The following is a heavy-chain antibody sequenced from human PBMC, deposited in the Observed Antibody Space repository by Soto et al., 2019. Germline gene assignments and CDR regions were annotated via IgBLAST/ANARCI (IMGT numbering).Heavy chain of an antibody. CDR1: GFTFSIYG. CDR3: AKGTRSFGGLYYYYYGMDV. D-gene: IGHD1-1*01. V-gene: IGHV3-30*18. J-gene: IGHJ6*02. Sequence: GGSLRLSCAASGFTFSIYGMHWVRHAPGKGLEWVAVISYDGSNKYYADSVKGRFTISRDNSKNTLYLQMNSLRAEDTAVYYCAKGTRSFGGLYYYYYGMDVWGQGTTVTVSS. CDR2: ISYDGSNK.